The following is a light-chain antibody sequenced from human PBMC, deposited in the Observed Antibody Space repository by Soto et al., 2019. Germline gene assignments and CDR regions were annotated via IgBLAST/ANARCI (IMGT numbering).Light chain of an antibody. CDR2: SAS. CDR1: QSIRTY. CDR3: QQYYGTPLT. Sequence: DIQMTQSPSSLSASVGDRVTITCRASQSIRTYLSWYQQKPGKAPNLLIYSASSLQSGVPSRFSGSGSGTDFTLTISSLQPEDFAAYYCQQYYGTPLTFGGGTKVEIK. V-gene: IGKV1-39*01. J-gene: IGKJ4*01.